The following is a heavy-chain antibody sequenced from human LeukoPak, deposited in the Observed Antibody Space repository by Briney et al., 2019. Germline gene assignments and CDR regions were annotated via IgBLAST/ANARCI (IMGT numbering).Heavy chain of an antibody. CDR2: INHSGST. D-gene: IGHD2-2*01. Sequence: SETLSLTCAVYCGSFSGYYWSWIRQPPGKGLEWIGEINHSGSTNYNPSLKSRVTISVDTSKNQFSLKLSSVTAADTAVYYCARVDCSSTSCPPFDYWGQGTLVTVSS. CDR1: CGSFSGYY. CDR3: ARVDCSSTSCPPFDY. J-gene: IGHJ4*02. V-gene: IGHV4-34*01.